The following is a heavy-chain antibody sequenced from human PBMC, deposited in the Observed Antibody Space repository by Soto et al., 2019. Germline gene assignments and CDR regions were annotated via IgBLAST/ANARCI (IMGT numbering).Heavy chain of an antibody. CDR1: GFTFSDYY. D-gene: IGHD5-18*01. V-gene: IGHV3-11*01. CDR2: ISSSGTTI. CDR3: ARDLDTAMVRVYYYYNGMDV. J-gene: IGHJ6*02. Sequence: QVQLVESGGGLVKPGGALRLSCAASGFTFSDYYMTWIRQAPGKGLEWVSYISSSGTTIYYADSVKGRFTISRDNAKNSVYLQMNSLRAEDTAVYYCARDLDTAMVRVYYYYNGMDVWGQGPTVTVSS.